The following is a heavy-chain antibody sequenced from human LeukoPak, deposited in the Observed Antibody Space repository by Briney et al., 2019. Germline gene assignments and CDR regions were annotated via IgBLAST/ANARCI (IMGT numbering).Heavy chain of an antibody. V-gene: IGHV4-59*08. D-gene: IGHD3-22*01. CDR3: ARAVTYYYDSSGYYLDY. Sequence: SETLSLTCTVSGGSISSYYGSWIRQPPGKGLEWIGYIYYSGSTNYNPSLKSRVTISVDTSRNQFSLKLSSVTAADTAVYYCARAVTYYYDSSGYYLDYWGQGTLVTVS. CDR2: IYYSGST. J-gene: IGHJ4*02. CDR1: GGSISSYY.